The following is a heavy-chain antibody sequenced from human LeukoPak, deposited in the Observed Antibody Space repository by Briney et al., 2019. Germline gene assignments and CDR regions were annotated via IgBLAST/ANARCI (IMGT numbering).Heavy chain of an antibody. D-gene: IGHD3-10*01. V-gene: IGHV3-23*01. CDR2: ISGSGGST. J-gene: IGHJ4*02. CDR3: AKFLRVRGVITEDIDY. Sequence: PGGSLRLSCAASGFTFSSYAMSWVRQAPGKGLEWVSAISGSGGSTYYADSVKGRFTISRDNSKNTLYLQMNSLRAEDMAVYYCAKFLRVRGVITEDIDYWGQGTLVTVSS. CDR1: GFTFSSYA.